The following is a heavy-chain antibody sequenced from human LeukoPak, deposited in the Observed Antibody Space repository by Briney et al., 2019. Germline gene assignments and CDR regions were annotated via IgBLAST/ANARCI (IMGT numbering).Heavy chain of an antibody. CDR3: AKVDSYCGGDCYHY. V-gene: IGHV3-30*02. D-gene: IGHD2-21*01. CDR2: IRYDGSNK. Sequence: GGSLRLSCAASGFIFSSYGMHWVRQAPGKGLEWVAFIRYDGSNKYYADSVKGRFTISRDNSKNTLYLQMNSLRAEDTAVYYCAKVDSYCGGDCYHYWGQGTLVSVSS. J-gene: IGHJ4*02. CDR1: GFIFSSYG.